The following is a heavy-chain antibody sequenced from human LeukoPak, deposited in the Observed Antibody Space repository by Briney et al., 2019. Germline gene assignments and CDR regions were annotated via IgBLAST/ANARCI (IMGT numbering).Heavy chain of an antibody. D-gene: IGHD5-12*01. J-gene: IGHJ6*02. Sequence: GGSLRLSCAASGFTFSSYAMHWVRQAPGKGLEWVAVISYDGSNKYYADSVKGRFTISRDNSKNTLYLQMNSLRAEDTAVYYCARCQVATEYYYYYGMDVRGQGTTVTVSS. CDR3: ARCQVATEYYYYYGMDV. CDR2: ISYDGSNK. V-gene: IGHV3-30-3*01. CDR1: GFTFSSYA.